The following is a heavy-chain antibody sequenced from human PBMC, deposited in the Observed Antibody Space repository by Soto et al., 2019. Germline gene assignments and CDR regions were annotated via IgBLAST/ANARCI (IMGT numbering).Heavy chain of an antibody. CDR3: AKSFGPESLRTCDY. V-gene: IGHV3-23*01. Sequence: GGSLRLSCAASGFTLGNYVMNWVRQAPGKGVEWISSISASGASTYYADSVKGRFTISRETSKNTLFLQMNSLRAEDTAIYYCAKSFGPESLRTCDYWGQGTLVTVSS. CDR1: GFTLGNYV. CDR2: ISASGAST. J-gene: IGHJ4*02. D-gene: IGHD3-3*01.